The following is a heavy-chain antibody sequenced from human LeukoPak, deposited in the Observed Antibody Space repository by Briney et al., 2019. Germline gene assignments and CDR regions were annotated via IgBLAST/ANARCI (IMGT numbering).Heavy chain of an antibody. Sequence: PSETLSLTCAVYGGSLSGSYWSWIRQPPGKGLEWIGEINHSGSANYNPSLKSRVTMSVDSSKNQFSLKVNSVTAADTAVYYCARGRYSYGSGSDYFFDYWGQGTLVTVSS. J-gene: IGHJ4*02. CDR2: INHSGSA. D-gene: IGHD3-10*01. CDR1: GGSLSGSY. V-gene: IGHV4-34*01. CDR3: ARGRYSYGSGSDYFFDY.